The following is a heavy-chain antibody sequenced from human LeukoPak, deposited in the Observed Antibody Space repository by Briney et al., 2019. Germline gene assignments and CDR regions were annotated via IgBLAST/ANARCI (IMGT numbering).Heavy chain of an antibody. CDR1: GGSISSGSYY. D-gene: IGHD4-11*01. Sequence: SETLSLTCTVSGGSISSGSYYWSWIRQPAGKGLEWIGRIYTSGSTNYNPSLKSRVTISVDTSKNQFSLKLSSVTAADTAVYYCARGGYSNYNYYFDYWGQGTLVTASS. V-gene: IGHV4-61*02. CDR3: ARGGYSNYNYYFDY. CDR2: IYTSGST. J-gene: IGHJ4*02.